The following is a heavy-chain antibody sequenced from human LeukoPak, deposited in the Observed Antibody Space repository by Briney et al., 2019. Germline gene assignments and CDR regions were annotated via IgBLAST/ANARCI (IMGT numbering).Heavy chain of an antibody. CDR3: SSLIYYSDYDLMNF. Sequence: ASVKVSCKASGYTFTSYDINWVRQATGQGLEWMGWMNPNSGNTGYAQKFQGRVTMTRNTSISTAYMELSSLRSEDAAVYYCSSLIYYSDYDLMNFWGQGTLVTVSS. V-gene: IGHV1-8*01. D-gene: IGHD4-11*01. CDR2: MNPNSGNT. CDR1: GYTFTSYD. J-gene: IGHJ4*02.